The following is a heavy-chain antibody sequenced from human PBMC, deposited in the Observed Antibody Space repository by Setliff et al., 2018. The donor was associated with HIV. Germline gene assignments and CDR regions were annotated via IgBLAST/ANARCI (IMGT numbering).Heavy chain of an antibody. CDR1: GGSISIDDYY. J-gene: IGHJ4*02. CDR2: IHFSGST. CDR3: ARDWGGGYYDRNGYVDY. Sequence: SETLSLTCSVSGGSISIDDYYWSWFRQSPGKGLECIGFIHFSGSTFYNPSLKSRITISSDRSKNQFSLRLSSVTASDTAVYYCARDWGGGYYDRNGYVDYWGQGILVTVSS. D-gene: IGHD3-3*01. V-gene: IGHV4-30-4*08.